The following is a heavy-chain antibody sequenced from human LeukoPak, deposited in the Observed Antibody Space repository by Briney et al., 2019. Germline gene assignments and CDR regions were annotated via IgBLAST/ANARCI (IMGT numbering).Heavy chain of an antibody. CDR3: TKGPGILWFGEPTY. CDR2: IGGSGGSP. CDR1: GFTFSSYA. J-gene: IGHJ4*02. D-gene: IGHD3-10*01. V-gene: IGHV3-23*01. Sequence: GGSLRLSCAASGFTFSSYAMSWVRQAPGKGLEWVSPIGGSGGSPYYADSVKGRFTISRDNSKNTLYLQMNSLRGEDTAVYYCTKGPGILWFGEPTYWGQGTLVTVSS.